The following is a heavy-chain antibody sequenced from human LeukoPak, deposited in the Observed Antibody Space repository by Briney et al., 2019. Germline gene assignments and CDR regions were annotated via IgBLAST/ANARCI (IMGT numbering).Heavy chain of an antibody. CDR2: ISWNSGSI. V-gene: IGHV3-9*01. CDR3: AKDRGAVAGSSFDY. D-gene: IGHD6-19*01. CDR1: GFTFDDYA. Sequence: GGSLRLSCAASGFTFDDYAMHWVRQAPGKGLEWVSGISWNSGSIGYADSVKGRFTISRDNAKNSLYLQMNGLRAEDTALYYCAKDRGAVAGSSFDYWGQGTLVAVSS. J-gene: IGHJ4*02.